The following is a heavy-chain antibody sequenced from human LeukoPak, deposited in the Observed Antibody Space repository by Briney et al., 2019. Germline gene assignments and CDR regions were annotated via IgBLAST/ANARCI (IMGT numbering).Heavy chain of an antibody. D-gene: IGHD6-13*01. CDR2: IYSGGST. CDR1: GFTVSGNY. CDR3: ARGPLIAAAGTW. Sequence: GGSLRLSCAASGFTVSGNYMSWVRQAPGKGLEWVSTIYSGGSTYYADSVKGRFTISRDNAKNSLFLQMNSLRAEDTAVYYCARGPLIAAAGTWWGQGTLVTVSS. V-gene: IGHV3-53*01. J-gene: IGHJ4*02.